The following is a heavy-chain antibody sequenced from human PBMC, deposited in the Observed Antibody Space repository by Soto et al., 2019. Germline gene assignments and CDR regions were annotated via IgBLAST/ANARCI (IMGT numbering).Heavy chain of an antibody. CDR1: GYTFTDYY. V-gene: IGHV1-2*02. D-gene: IGHD2-8*01. CDR3: ARDVTRTQSCTKGVCYYHYYHMVV. CDR2: INTNSGGT. J-gene: IGHJ6*02. Sequence: ASVNVSCKASGYTFTDYYVHWVRQAPGQGLEWMGWINTNSGGTKTAQKFQGRVTVTRDTSISTAYIDLSRLRSDDTAVYYCARDVTRTQSCTKGVCYYHYYHMVVWGHGTMVTVSS.